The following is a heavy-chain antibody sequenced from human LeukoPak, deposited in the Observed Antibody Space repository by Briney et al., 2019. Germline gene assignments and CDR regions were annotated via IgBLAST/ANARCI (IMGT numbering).Heavy chain of an antibody. CDR3: ARVPVVAPWGMFDY. D-gene: IGHD2-2*01. Sequence: PGGSLRLSCAASGFTFSDYYMSWIRQAPGKGLEWVSYIGSSGSTIYYADSVKGRFTISRDNAKNSLYLQTNSLRAEDTAVYYCARVPVVAPWGMFDYWGQGTLVTVSS. CDR1: GFTFSDYY. V-gene: IGHV3-11*04. CDR2: IGSSGSTI. J-gene: IGHJ4*02.